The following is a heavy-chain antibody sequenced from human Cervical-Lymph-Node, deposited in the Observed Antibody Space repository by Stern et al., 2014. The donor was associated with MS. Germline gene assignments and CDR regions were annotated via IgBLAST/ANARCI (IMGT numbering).Heavy chain of an antibody. CDR2: IIPILGSG. D-gene: IGHD2/OR15-2a*01. CDR3: ARQYRPYFYGFGV. V-gene: IGHV1-69*01. J-gene: IGHJ6*02. CDR1: GGTLKNYG. Sequence: QVQLVQSGAEVKKPGSSVKVSCKASGGTLKNYGISWVRQAPGQGLEWMGDIIPILGSGDYAQDFQGRVTITADEVTSTVYMELSSLTSEDTAVYYCARQYRPYFYGFGVWGHGTTVTVSS.